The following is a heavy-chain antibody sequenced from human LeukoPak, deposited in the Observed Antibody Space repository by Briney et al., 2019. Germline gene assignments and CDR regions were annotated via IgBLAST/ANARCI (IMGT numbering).Heavy chain of an antibody. CDR1: GYSFTSER. J-gene: IGHJ5*02. CDR2: IDPSDSYT. Sequence: GESLKIFCKSSGYSFTSERISWVRQMPGKGLEWMGRIDPSDSYTNYSPSFQGHVTISADKSISTAYLQWSSLKASDTDMYYCARRGSSWFSFHPWRRETLVTVSS. V-gene: IGHV5-10-1*01. D-gene: IGHD6-13*01. CDR3: ARRGSSWFSFHP.